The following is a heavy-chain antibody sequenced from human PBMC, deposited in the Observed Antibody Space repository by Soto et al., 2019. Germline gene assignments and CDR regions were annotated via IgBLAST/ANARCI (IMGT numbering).Heavy chain of an antibody. J-gene: IGHJ4*02. CDR1: GYNFTSYW. V-gene: IGHV5-51*01. CDR3: ARHSITLYDSSGYLDY. Sequence: PGQSLXISCKGSGYNFTSYWISWVRQMPGKGLEWMGIIYPGDSDTRYSPSFQGQVTISADKSISTAYLQWSSLKASDTAVYYCARHSITLYDSSGYLDYWGQGTLVTVSS. D-gene: IGHD3-22*01. CDR2: IYPGDSDT.